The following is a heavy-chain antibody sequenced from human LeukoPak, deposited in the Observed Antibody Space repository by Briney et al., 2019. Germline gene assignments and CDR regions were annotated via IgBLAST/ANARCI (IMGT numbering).Heavy chain of an antibody. Sequence: ASVKVSCKASGYTFTGYYMHWVRQAPGQGLEWMGWINPNSGGTNYAQKFQGRVTMTRDMSTSTVYMELSSLRSEDTAVYYCAGGPDAFDIWGQGTMVTVSS. V-gene: IGHV1-2*02. CDR2: INPNSGGT. CDR1: GYTFTGYY. CDR3: AGGPDAFDI. D-gene: IGHD3-16*01. J-gene: IGHJ3*02.